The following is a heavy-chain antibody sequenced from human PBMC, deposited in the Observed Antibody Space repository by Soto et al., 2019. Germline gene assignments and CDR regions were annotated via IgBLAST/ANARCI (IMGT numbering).Heavy chain of an antibody. CDR1: GFTVSSNY. CDR2: IYSGGST. J-gene: IGHJ6*02. CDR3: ARGGTLYYCYGMDV. Sequence: EVQLVETGGGLIQPGGSLRLSCAASGFTVSSNYMSWVRQAPGKGLEWVSVIYSGGSTYYADSVKGRFTISRDNSKNTLYLQMNSLRAEDTAVYYCARGGTLYYCYGMDVWGQGTTVTVSS. V-gene: IGHV3-53*02.